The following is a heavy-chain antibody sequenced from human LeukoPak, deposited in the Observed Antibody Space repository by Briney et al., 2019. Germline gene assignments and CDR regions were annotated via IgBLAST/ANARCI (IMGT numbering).Heavy chain of an antibody. CDR1: GGSISSSSYY. V-gene: IGHV4-39*07. CDR2: TYYSGST. D-gene: IGHD6-13*01. CDR3: ARDPGIAAAGISVTFDY. J-gene: IGHJ4*02. Sequence: SETLSLTCTVSGGSISSSSYYWGWIRQPPGTGLEWLGSTYYSGSTYYNPSLKSRVTISVDMSKNQFSLQLNSVTPEDTAVYYCARDPGIAAAGISVTFDYWGQGTLVTVSS.